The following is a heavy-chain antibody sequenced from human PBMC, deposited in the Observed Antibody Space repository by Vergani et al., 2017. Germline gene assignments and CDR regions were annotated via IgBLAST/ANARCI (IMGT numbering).Heavy chain of an antibody. Sequence: QVQLQESGPGLVKPSQTLSLTCTVSGASINNDFYYWHWIRQPAGKGLEWIGRIYVSGITDYNSSLQSLVSMSVDTSKNQFSLTLTSVTAADTAVYYCARGNKQLRPRACDLWGQGTMVTVSS. CDR2: IYVSGIT. D-gene: IGHD2/OR15-2a*01. CDR1: GASINNDFYY. CDR3: ARGNKQLRPRACDL. J-gene: IGHJ3*01. V-gene: IGHV4-61*02.